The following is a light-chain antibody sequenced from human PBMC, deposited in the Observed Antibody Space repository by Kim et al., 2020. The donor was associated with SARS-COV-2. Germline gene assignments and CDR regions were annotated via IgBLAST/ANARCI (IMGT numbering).Light chain of an antibody. CDR2: FAS. CDR3: QQFHTYPLT. V-gene: IGKV1-13*02. J-gene: IGKJ4*01. CDR1: QGINSA. Sequence: ASVRDRVTFTCRESQGINSALAWYQLKLGKAPQLLMYFASNLESGVPSRFSGSGSGTDFTLTISSLQPEDFATYCCQQFHTYPLTFGGGTKVDIK.